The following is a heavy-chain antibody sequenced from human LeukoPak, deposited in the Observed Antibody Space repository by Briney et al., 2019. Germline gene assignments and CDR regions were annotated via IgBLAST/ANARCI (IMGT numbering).Heavy chain of an antibody. CDR2: MNQDGGEI. CDR3: AELGITMIGGV. J-gene: IGHJ6*04. V-gene: IGHV3-7*01. D-gene: IGHD3-10*02. Sequence: PGGSLRLSCAASGFTFSKNWMSWVRQAPGKGLEWVASMNQDGGEIHYVDSVKGRFSISRDNAKNSLYLQMNSLRAEDTAVYYCAELGITMIGGVWGKGTTVTISS. CDR1: GFTFSKNW.